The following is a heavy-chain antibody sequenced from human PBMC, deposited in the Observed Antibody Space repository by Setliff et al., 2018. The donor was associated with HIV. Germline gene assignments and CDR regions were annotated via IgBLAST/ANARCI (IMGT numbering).Heavy chain of an antibody. CDR3: ARAMSSSWYIDGFDI. J-gene: IGHJ3*02. CDR1: GGSISGGVHY. CDR2: IHYSVST. D-gene: IGHD6-13*01. Sequence: SETMSLTCTVSGGSISGGVHYWSWIRQHPGKGLEWIGYIHYSVSTYYNPSLKSQVTISVDTSKNRLSLKLSSVTAADAAVYYCARAMSSSWYIDGFDIWGQGTVVTVSS. V-gene: IGHV4-31*02.